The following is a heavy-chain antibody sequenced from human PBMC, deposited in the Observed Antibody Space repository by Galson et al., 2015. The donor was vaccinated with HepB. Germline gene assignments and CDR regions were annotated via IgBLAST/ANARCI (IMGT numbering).Heavy chain of an antibody. J-gene: IGHJ6*03. CDR3: ARDREVGAKDYYYYMDV. CDR2: ISSSSSYI. D-gene: IGHD1-26*01. Sequence: SLRLSCAASGFTFSSYSMNWVRQAPGKGLEWVSSISSSSSYIYYADSVKGRFTISRDNAKNSLYLQMNSLRAEDTAVYYCARDREVGAKDYYYYMDVWGKGTTVTVSS. V-gene: IGHV3-21*01. CDR1: GFTFSSYS.